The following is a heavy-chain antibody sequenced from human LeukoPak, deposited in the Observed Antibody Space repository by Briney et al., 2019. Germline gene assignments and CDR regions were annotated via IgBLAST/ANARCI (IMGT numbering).Heavy chain of an antibody. CDR3: ARDYYGSGSYYKEYFQH. J-gene: IGHJ1*01. CDR1: GFTFSSYS. D-gene: IGHD3-10*01. Sequence: GGSLRLSCAASGFTFSSYSMNWVRQAPGKGLEWVSSISSSSSYIYYADSVKGRFTISRDNAKNSLYLQMNSLRAEDTAVYYCARDYYGSGSYYKEYFQHWGQGTLVTVSS. V-gene: IGHV3-21*01. CDR2: ISSSSSYI.